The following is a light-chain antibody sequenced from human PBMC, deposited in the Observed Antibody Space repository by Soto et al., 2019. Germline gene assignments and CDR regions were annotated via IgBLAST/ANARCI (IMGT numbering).Light chain of an antibody. Sequence: EIVMTQSPATLSVSPGERVTLSCRASRSVSINLAWYQQKPGQAPRLLIYGASTRATGIPARFSGSGSGTEFTLTIRSLQSEDFALYYCQQYNNWPPLTFGGGTKVEIK. CDR3: QQYNNWPPLT. V-gene: IGKV3-15*01. CDR2: GAS. J-gene: IGKJ4*01. CDR1: RSVSIN.